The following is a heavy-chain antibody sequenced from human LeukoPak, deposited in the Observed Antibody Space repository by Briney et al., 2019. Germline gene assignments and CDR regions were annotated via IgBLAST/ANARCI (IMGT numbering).Heavy chain of an antibody. CDR1: GFTFSNHW. J-gene: IGHJ4*01. Sequence: GGSLRLSCAASGFTFSNHWMHGVREVPGKGPVWVSRVDGGGSSTSYGDSVKGRFSISRDNAKSTLYLQMNSLIVEETAVYYCARGPGSSGGAYVGDYWGHGTLVTVSS. V-gene: IGHV3-74*01. D-gene: IGHD6-19*01. CDR2: VDGGGSST. CDR3: ARGPGSSGGAYVGDY.